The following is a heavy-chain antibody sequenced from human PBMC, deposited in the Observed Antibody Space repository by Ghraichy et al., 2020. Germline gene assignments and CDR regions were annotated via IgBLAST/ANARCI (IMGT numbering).Heavy chain of an antibody. CDR1: GFSFSSYG. V-gene: IGHV3-33*01. CDR3: ASLSYGSGSIDF. J-gene: IGHJ6*02. D-gene: IGHD3-10*01. Sequence: LSLTCAASGFSFSSYGMHWVRQAPGKGLEWVAVIWYDGSDKYYADSVKGRFTISRDNSKHTLYLQMNSVRAEDTAVYYCASLSYGSGSIDFWGQGTTVTVSS. CDR2: IWYDGSDK.